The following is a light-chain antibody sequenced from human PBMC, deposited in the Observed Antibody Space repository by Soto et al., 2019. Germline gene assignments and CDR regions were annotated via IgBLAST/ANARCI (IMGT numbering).Light chain of an antibody. CDR2: GAS. Sequence: DIVLTQSPGTLSLSPGERATLSCRASQIISSTYLGWYQQKPGQAPRLLIYGASSRATGTRDRFSGSVSGTEFILNISRLESDDSSVNYCLPYGTSLFIFGQWTKLEIK. V-gene: IGKV3-20*01. CDR1: QIISSTY. CDR3: LPYGTSLFI. J-gene: IGKJ2*01.